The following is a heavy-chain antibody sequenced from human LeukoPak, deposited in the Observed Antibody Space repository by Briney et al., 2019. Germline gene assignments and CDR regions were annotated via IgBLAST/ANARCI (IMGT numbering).Heavy chain of an antibody. CDR1: GFTFSSYS. CDR2: ISSSSSYI. D-gene: IGHD2-15*01. J-gene: IGHJ3*02. V-gene: IGHV3-21*01. CDR3: AASIPYCSGGSCYSEGAFDI. Sequence: PGGSLRLSCAASGFTFSSYSMNWVRQAPGKGLEWVSSISSSSSYIYYADSVKGRFTISRDNAKNSLYLQMNSLRAEDTAVYYCAASIPYCSGGSCYSEGAFDIWGQGTMVTVSS.